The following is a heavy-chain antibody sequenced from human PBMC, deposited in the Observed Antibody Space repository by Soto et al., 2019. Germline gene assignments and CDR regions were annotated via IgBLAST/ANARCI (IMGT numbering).Heavy chain of an antibody. CDR3: ARDPNYPYCSGGSCKRGWFDP. J-gene: IGHJ5*02. V-gene: IGHV1-18*01. CDR1: GYTFTSYG. Sequence: QVQLVQSGAEVKKPGASVKVSCKASGYTFTSYGISWVRQAPGQGLEWMGWISAYNGNTNYAQKLQGRVTMTTDTSTSTADMELRSLRSDDTAVYYCARDPNYPYCSGGSCKRGWFDPWGQGTLVTVSS. CDR2: ISAYNGNT. D-gene: IGHD2-15*01.